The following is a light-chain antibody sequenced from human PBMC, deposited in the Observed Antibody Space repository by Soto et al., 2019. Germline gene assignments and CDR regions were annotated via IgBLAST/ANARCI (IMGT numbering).Light chain of an antibody. CDR1: SSNIGSRH. V-gene: IGLV1-47*01. Sequence: QSVLTQPPSASGTPGLRVTISCSGSSSNIGSRHVYWYQQVPGAAPKLLIYKDDQRPSGVPDRFSGSKSGTSASLAISGLRSEDEADYYCAAWDDSLSGWVFGGGTKLTVL. J-gene: IGLJ3*02. CDR3: AAWDDSLSGWV. CDR2: KDD.